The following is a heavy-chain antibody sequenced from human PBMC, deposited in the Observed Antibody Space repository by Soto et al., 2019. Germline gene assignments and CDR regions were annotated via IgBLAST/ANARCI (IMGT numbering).Heavy chain of an antibody. CDR2: IKHSGST. V-gene: IGHV4-34*01. CDR1: GGSFSGYY. D-gene: IGHD3-22*01. J-gene: IGHJ4*02. CDR3: ARTRSRYYYDSSGYFDY. Sequence: QVQLQQWGAGLLKPSETLSLTCAVYGGSFSGYYWSWIRQPPGKGLEWIGEIKHSGSTNYNPSLKSRVTISVGTSKNPFSLKLSFVTAADTAVYYCARTRSRYYYDSSGYFDYWGQGTLVTVSS.